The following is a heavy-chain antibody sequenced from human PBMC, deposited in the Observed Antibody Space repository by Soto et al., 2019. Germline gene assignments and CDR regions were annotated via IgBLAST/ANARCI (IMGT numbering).Heavy chain of an antibody. J-gene: IGHJ6*02. D-gene: IGHD5-18*01. CDR3: AKDLYSYGTYSYYYGMAV. V-gene: IGHV3-30*18. CDR2: ISYDGSNK. CDR1: GFTFSSYG. Sequence: QVQLVESGGGVVQPGRSLRLSCAASGFTFSSYGMHWVRQAPGKGLEWVAVISYDGSNKYYADSVKGRFTISRDNSKNARYRQMNSLRAEDTAVYYCAKDLYSYGTYSYYYGMAVWGQGTTVTVSS.